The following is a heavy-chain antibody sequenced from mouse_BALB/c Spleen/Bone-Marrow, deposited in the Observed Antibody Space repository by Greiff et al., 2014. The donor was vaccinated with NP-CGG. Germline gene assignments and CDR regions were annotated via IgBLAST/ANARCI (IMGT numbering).Heavy chain of an antibody. Sequence: EVQLQQSGVELVKPGASVKLSCTASGFNIKDTYMHWVKQRPEQGLEWIGRIDPANGNTKYDPKFQGKATITADTSSNTAYLQLSSLTSDDTAVYYCARYDSGWYFYVWGAGTTVTVSS. CDR1: GFNIKDTY. D-gene: IGHD2-12*01. CDR2: IDPANGNT. J-gene: IGHJ1*01. V-gene: IGHV14-3*02. CDR3: ARYDSGWYFYV.